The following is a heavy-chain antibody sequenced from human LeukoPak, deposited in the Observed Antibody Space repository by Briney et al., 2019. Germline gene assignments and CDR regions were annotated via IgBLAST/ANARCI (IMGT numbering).Heavy chain of an antibody. CDR2: IYYSGST. CDR3: ARSLTGAYFAY. CDR1: GGSISSGGYY. D-gene: IGHD1-20*01. V-gene: IGHV4-31*03. J-gene: IGHJ4*02. Sequence: SETLSLTCTVSGGSISSGGYYWSWIRQHPGKGLEWIGYIYYSGSTYYNPSLKSRVTISVDTSKNQFSLKLSSVTAADTAVYCCARSLTGAYFAYWGQGTLVTVSS.